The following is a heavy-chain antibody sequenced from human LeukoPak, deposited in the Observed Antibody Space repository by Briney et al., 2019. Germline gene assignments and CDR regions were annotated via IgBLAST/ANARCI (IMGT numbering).Heavy chain of an antibody. J-gene: IGHJ5*02. CDR2: ISANSGNT. CDR3: ARTTGRTRAFWFDP. Sequence: GASVKVSCKASGYTFTSYGISWVRQAPGQGLEWMGWISANSGNTNYAQKLQGRVTMTTDTSTSTAYMELRSLRSDDTAVYYCARTTGRTRAFWFDPWGQGTLVTVSS. CDR1: GYTFTSYG. V-gene: IGHV1-18*01. D-gene: IGHD4-17*01.